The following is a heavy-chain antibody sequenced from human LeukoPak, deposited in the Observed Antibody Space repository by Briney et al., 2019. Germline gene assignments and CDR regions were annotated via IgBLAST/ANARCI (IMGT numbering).Heavy chain of an antibody. V-gene: IGHV3-48*04. CDR2: ISSSSRTI. J-gene: IGHJ4*02. Sequence: GGSLRLSCAASGFTFSRYSMNWVRQAPGKGLEWISYISSSSRTIYYADSVKGRFTISRDNAKNSLFLQMNSLRAEDTAVYYCARSNYYDSSGYPSFDNWGQGTLVTVSS. D-gene: IGHD3-22*01. CDR3: ARSNYYDSSGYPSFDN. CDR1: GFTFSRYS.